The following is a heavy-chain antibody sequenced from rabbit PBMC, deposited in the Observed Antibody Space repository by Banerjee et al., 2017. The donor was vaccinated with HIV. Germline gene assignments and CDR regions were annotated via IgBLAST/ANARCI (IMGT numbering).Heavy chain of an antibody. CDR2: IHAGSSGIT. J-gene: IGHJ4*01. V-gene: IGHV1S45*01. CDR3: AKRTYGYGGADYPFNL. Sequence: QEQLEESGGDLVKPEGSLTLTCTASGFSFSSGHDMCWVRQAPGKGLEWIACIHAGSSGITDYASWAKGRFTISKTSSTTVTLQVTSLTAADTATYFCAKRTYGYGGADYPFNLWGPGTLVTVS. D-gene: IGHD6-1*01. CDR1: GFSFSSGHD.